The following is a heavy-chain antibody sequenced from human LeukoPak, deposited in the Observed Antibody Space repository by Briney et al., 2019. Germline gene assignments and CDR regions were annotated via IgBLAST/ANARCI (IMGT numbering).Heavy chain of an antibody. CDR1: GFTFSSYA. CDR3: ARDAAVDSTG. CDR2: ISYDGSDK. J-gene: IGHJ4*02. D-gene: IGHD6-25*01. Sequence: GGSLRLSCAASGFTFSSYAMHWVRQAPGKGLEGVAVISYDGSDKYYADSVKGRFTISRDNSKNTLYLQMNSLRVEDTAVCYCARDAAVDSTGWGQGTLVTVSS. V-gene: IGHV3-30*04.